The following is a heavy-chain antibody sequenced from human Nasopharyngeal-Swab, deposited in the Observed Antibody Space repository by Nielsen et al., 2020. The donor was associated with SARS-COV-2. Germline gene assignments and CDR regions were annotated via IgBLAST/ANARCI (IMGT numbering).Heavy chain of an antibody. Sequence: WIRQPPGKDLEWIGYIYYSGSTYYSPSLKSRLTISVDTSKNQFSLKLSSVTAADTAVYYCARAARYSSTWSLPYDAFDIWGQGTMVTVSS. V-gene: IGHV4-31*02. D-gene: IGHD6-13*01. CDR3: ARAARYSSTWSLPYDAFDI. J-gene: IGHJ3*02. CDR2: IYYSGST.